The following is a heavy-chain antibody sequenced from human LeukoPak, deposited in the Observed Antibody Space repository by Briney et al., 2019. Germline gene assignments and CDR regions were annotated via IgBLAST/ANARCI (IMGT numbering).Heavy chain of an antibody. J-gene: IGHJ4*02. Sequence: ASVKVSCKASGYTFTDYYIHWVRQASGQGLEWMGWVFPYSGKSNLAQKFQGRVAMTSDTSVGTVYMELSRLTSDDTAVYFCARVQGGYNYFDYWGQGTPVTVSS. V-gene: IGHV1-2*02. D-gene: IGHD5-24*01. CDR2: VFPYSGKS. CDR1: GYTFTDYY. CDR3: ARVQGGYNYFDY.